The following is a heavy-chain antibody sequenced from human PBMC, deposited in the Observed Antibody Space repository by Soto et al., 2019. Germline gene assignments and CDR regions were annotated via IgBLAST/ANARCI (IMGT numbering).Heavy chain of an antibody. V-gene: IGHV5-51*01. CDR2: IYPGDSDT. J-gene: IGHJ4*02. CDR1: AYIFTNYW. Sequence: GGSLNISCKGPAYIFTNYWIRRVRQMPGAGLEWMGIIYPGDSDTKYSPSFQGQVTISADKSITTAYLQWSSLEASDTAMYYCASLSYYDSYSGFDYWGQGTLVTVSS. CDR3: ASLSYYDSYSGFDY. D-gene: IGHD3-22*01.